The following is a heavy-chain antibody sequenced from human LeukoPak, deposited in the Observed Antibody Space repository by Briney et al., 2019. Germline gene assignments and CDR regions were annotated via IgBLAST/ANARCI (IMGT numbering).Heavy chain of an antibody. J-gene: IGHJ3*02. CDR1: GFTFSSYA. CDR2: ISGSGGST. V-gene: IGHV3-23*01. CDR3: ASYTGNSLDAFDI. D-gene: IGHD4-23*01. Sequence: GGSLRLSCAASGFTFSSYAMSWVRQAPGKGLEWVSAISGSGGSTYYADSVKGRFTISRDNSENTLYLQMNSLRAEETAVYYCASYTGNSLDAFDIWGQGTMVTVSS.